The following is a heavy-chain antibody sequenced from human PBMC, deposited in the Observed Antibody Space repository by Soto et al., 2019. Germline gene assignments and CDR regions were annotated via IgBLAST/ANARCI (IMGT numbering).Heavy chain of an antibody. Sequence: EVQLVESGGGLVKPGDSLRLSCVASGFTFSNAWRQWVRQAPGKGLEGVGRIKSKANGGTTDHAAPVRGRFSLSRDDSKSTVYLQMNSLKSEDSAVYYCIYYYDSGSYLHVDYWGQGTLVTVSS. J-gene: IGHJ4*02. CDR3: IYYYDSGSYLHVDY. D-gene: IGHD3-22*01. CDR1: GFTFSNAW. V-gene: IGHV3-15*01. CDR2: IKSKANGGTT.